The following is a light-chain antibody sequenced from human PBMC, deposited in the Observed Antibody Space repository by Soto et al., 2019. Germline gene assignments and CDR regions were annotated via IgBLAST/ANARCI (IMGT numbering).Light chain of an antibody. Sequence: DIQMTQSTSSLSASVRDRVTITCQARQDISNYLNWYQQKPGKAPKLLIYDAPNLETGVASRFSGSGTGTDFTFTISSLQPEDIATYYCQQYDNLPSLTFGGGTKVDIK. CDR2: DAP. J-gene: IGKJ4*01. CDR1: QDISNY. CDR3: QQYDNLPSLT. V-gene: IGKV1-33*01.